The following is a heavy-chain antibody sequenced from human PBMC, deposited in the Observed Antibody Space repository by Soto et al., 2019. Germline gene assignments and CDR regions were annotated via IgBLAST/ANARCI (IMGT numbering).Heavy chain of an antibody. CDR2: IYYSGST. J-gene: IGHJ4*02. V-gene: IGHV4-59*01. Sequence: SETLSLTCTVSGGSISIYYWSLIRQPPGKGLEWIGYIYYSGSTNYNPSLKSRVTISVDTSKNQFSLKLSSVTAADTAVYYCARVGGTRGYSSSWPLDYWGQGTLVTVSS. CDR3: ARVGGTRGYSSSWPLDY. CDR1: GGSISIYY. D-gene: IGHD6-13*01.